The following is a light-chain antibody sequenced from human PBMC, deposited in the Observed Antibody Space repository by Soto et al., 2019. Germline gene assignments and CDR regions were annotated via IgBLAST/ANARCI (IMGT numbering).Light chain of an antibody. Sequence: QSALTQPASVSGSPGQSITISCTGTSSDVGTYNLVSWYQQHPGKAPKLMIYEGSKRPSGVSNRFSGSKSGNTASLTISGLQAEDEADYYCCSYAGSSTFGVLFGGGTKVTDL. CDR1: SSDVGTYNL. CDR3: CSYAGSSTFGVL. V-gene: IGLV2-23*03. J-gene: IGLJ2*01. CDR2: EGS.